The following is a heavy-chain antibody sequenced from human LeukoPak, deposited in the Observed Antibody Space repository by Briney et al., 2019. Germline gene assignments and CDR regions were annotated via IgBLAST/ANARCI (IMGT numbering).Heavy chain of an antibody. CDR3: AKDPEYYYDSSGYPAVDY. CDR2: ISGSGGST. CDR1: GFTFNTYA. D-gene: IGHD3-22*01. J-gene: IGHJ4*02. V-gene: IGHV3-23*01. Sequence: GGSLRLSCAASGFTFNTYAMSWVRQAPGKGLEWVSTISGSGGSTYYADSVKGRFTISRDNSKNTLYLQMNSLRAEDTAVYYCAKDPEYYYDSSGYPAVDYWGQGTLVTVSS.